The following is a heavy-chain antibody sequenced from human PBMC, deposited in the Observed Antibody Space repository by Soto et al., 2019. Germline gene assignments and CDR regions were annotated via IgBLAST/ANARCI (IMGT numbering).Heavy chain of an antibody. J-gene: IGHJ4*02. CDR1: GYTFTSYG. CDR2: ISAYNGNT. V-gene: IGHV1-18*01. CDR3: ARVYYYDSSGYYYFDY. Sequence: ASVKVSCKASGYTFTSYGISWVRQAPGQGLEWMGWISAYNGNTNYAQKLQGRVTMTTDTSTSTAYMELRSLRSDDTAVYYCARVYYYDSSGYYYFDYWGPGTLVTVSS. D-gene: IGHD3-22*01.